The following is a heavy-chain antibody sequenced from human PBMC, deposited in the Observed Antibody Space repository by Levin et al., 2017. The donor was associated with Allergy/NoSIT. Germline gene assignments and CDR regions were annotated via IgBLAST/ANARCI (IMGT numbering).Heavy chain of an antibody. J-gene: IGHJ5*02. Sequence: GGSLRLSCEASGFSFANYAMSWVRQAPGKGLEWVSAISGNDGSTYYADLVRGRFTISRDNSKKTLYLQMNNLRAEDTAVYSCAKGRYSDFVGGAFDAWGQGTLVAVSS. CDR2: ISGNDGST. CDR3: AKGRYSDFVGGAFDA. V-gene: IGHV3-23*01. CDR1: GFSFANYA. D-gene: IGHD4-11*01.